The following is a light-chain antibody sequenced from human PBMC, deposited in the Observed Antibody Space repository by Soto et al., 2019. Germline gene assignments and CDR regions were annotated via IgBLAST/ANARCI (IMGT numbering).Light chain of an antibody. CDR3: SSYTSSSSVV. CDR1: SSDVGGYNY. V-gene: IGLV2-14*01. CDR2: DVS. Sequence: QSALTQPASVSGSPGQSITISCTGTSSDVGGYNYVSWYQQHPGKAPKLMIYDVSNRPSGVSNRFSGSKSGNTASLTISGLQADDEADYYCSSYTSSSSVVFGGGTKLPS. J-gene: IGLJ3*02.